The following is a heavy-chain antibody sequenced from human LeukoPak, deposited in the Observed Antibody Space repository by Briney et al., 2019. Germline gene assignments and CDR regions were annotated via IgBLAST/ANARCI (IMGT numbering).Heavy chain of an antibody. V-gene: IGHV3-33*03. CDR2: IWYDGSNR. J-gene: IGHJ4*02. Sequence: RAGGSVRLSCAASGFSFKTYGMHWVRQAPGKGLEWVAIIWYDGSNRFYADSVKGRFTISRDNSKSTLYLQMNSLRAEDTAVYFCASGLVGGSFDYWGQGTLVTVSS. CDR3: ASGLVGGSFDY. D-gene: IGHD3-10*01. CDR1: GFSFKTYG.